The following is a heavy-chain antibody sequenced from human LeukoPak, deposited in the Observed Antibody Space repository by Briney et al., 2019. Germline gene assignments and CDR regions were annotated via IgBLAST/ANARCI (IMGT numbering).Heavy chain of an antibody. D-gene: IGHD4-11*01. CDR2: IYHSGDT. Sequence: RASETLSLTCTVSGGSISAAGYYWSWIRQLPGKGLEWIGYIYHSGDTYYNPSLKSRVSISGDTSKNQFSLNLTSATAADTAVYYCARGFYRGASERSFDYWGQGTLVTVSS. V-gene: IGHV4-31*03. CDR1: GGSISAAGYY. CDR3: ARGFYRGASERSFDY. J-gene: IGHJ4*02.